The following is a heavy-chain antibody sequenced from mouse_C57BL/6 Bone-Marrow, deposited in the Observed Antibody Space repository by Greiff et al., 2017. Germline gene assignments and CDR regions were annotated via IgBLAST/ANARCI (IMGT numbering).Heavy chain of an antibody. D-gene: IGHD1-1*01. J-gene: IGHJ2*01. CDR3: ARRYYCGSRLDY. V-gene: IGHV1-64*01. CDR2: IHPNSGST. Sequence: VQLQQPGAELVKPGASVKLSCKASGYTFTSYWMHWVKQRPGQGLEWIGMIHPNSGSTNYNEKFKSKATLTVDKSSSTAYMQLSSLTSEDSAVYYCARRYYCGSRLDYWGQGTTLTVSS. CDR1: GYTFTSYW.